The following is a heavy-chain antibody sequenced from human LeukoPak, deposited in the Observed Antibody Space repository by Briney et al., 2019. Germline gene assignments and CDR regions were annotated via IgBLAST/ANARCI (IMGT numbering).Heavy chain of an antibody. V-gene: IGHV4-61*01. J-gene: IGHJ6*04. D-gene: IGHD3-10*01. Sequence: SETLSLACTVSGGSVSSGSYYWSWIRQPPGEGLEWIGYIYYSGSTNYNPSLKSRVTISVDTPKNQFSLKLSSVTAADTAVYYCARESLLWFGELSAAYYYYCGMDVWGKGTTVTVSS. CDR2: IYYSGST. CDR1: GGSVSSGSYY. CDR3: ARESLLWFGELSAAYYYYCGMDV.